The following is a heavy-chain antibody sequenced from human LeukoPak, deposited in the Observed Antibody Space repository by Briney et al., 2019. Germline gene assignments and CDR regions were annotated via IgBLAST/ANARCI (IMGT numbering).Heavy chain of an antibody. CDR3: ARGLGYSSSWYLSY. CDR2: INHSGST. Sequence: GSLRLSCATSGFTFSNAWMNWVRQPPGKGLEWIGEINHSGSTNYNPSLKSRVTISVDTSKNQFSLKLSSVTAADTAVYYCARGLGYSSSWYLSYWGQGTLVTVSS. V-gene: IGHV4-34*01. CDR1: GFTFSNAW. J-gene: IGHJ4*02. D-gene: IGHD6-13*01.